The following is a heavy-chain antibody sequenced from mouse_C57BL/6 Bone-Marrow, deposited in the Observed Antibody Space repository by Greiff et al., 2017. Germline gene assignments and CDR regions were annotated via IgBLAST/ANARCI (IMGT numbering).Heavy chain of an antibody. CDR2: INPNNGGT. CDR1: GYTFTDYY. CDR3: ARWFTTVVATGDY. D-gene: IGHD1-1*01. V-gene: IGHV1-26*01. Sequence: VQLQQSGPELVKPGASVKISCKASGYTFTDYYMNWVKQSHGKSLEWIGDINPNNGGTSYNQKFKGKATLTVDKSSSTAYMELRSLTSEDSAVYYCARWFTTVVATGDYWGQGTSVTVSS. J-gene: IGHJ4*01.